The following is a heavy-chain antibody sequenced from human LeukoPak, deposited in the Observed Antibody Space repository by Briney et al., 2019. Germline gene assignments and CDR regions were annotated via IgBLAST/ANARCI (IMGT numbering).Heavy chain of an antibody. CDR1: GYTFTSYY. J-gene: IGHJ6*02. D-gene: IGHD2-2*01. CDR3: ARSGVGPSSYYYYGMDV. Sequence: ASVKVSCKSSGYTFTSYYMHWVRQAPGQGLEWMGIINPSGGSTSYAQKFQGRVTMTRGTSTSTVYMELSSLRSEDTAVYYCARSGVGPSSYYYYGMDVWGQGTTVTVSS. CDR2: INPSGGST. V-gene: IGHV1-46*01.